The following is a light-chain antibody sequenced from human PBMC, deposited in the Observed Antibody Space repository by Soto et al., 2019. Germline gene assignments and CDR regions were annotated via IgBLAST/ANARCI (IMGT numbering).Light chain of an antibody. V-gene: IGLV2-23*01. J-gene: IGLJ2*01. Sequence: QSALTQPASVSGSPGQSITISCTGTSSDVGSYNLVSWYQQYPGKAPKLMIYEGSKRPSGVSDRFSGSKSGNTASLTISGLQAEDEADYYCCSSAGSNTVVFGGGTKLTVL. CDR3: CSSAGSNTVV. CDR1: SSDVGSYNL. CDR2: EGS.